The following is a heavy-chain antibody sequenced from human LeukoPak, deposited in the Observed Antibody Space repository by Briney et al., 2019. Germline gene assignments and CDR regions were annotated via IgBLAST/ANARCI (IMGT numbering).Heavy chain of an antibody. D-gene: IGHD6-13*01. J-gene: IGHJ4*02. CDR3: ARGSKAAPGTFDY. CDR2: IYYTGST. CDR1: GGSISSYY. Sequence: SETLSLTCTVSGGSISSYYWSWIRQPPGKGLEWIGYIYYTGSTDHNPSLKSRVAISVDTSKNQFSLKLSSVTAADTAVYYCARGSKAAPGTFDYWGQGTLVTVSS. V-gene: IGHV4-59*01.